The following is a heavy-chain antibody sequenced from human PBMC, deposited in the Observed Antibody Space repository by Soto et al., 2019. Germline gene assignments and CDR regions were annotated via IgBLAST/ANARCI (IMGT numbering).Heavy chain of an antibody. Sequence: EVQLVPSGAEVKKPGESLKISCKGSGYSFTSYWIGWVRQMPGKGLEWMGIIYPGDSDTRYSPSFQGQVPISADKSIRTAYLQWSSLKASDTAMYYCARRGDSSGWYVWFDPWGQGTLVTVSS. CDR3: ARRGDSSGWYVWFDP. V-gene: IGHV5-51*01. J-gene: IGHJ5*02. CDR1: GYSFTSYW. CDR2: IYPGDSDT. D-gene: IGHD6-19*01.